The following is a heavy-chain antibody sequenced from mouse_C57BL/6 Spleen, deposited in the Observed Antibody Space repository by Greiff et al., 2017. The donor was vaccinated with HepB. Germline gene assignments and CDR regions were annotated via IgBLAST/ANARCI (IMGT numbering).Heavy chain of an antibody. V-gene: IGHV5-6*01. CDR2: ISSGGSYT. Sequence: EVQLVESGGDLVKPGGSLKLSCAASGFTFGSYGMSWVRQTPDKRLEWVATISSGGSYTYYPDSVKGRFTISRDNAKNTLYLQMSSLKSEDTAMYYCARHGYAMDYWGQGTSVTVSS. CDR1: GFTFGSYG. J-gene: IGHJ4*01. CDR3: ARHGYAMDY.